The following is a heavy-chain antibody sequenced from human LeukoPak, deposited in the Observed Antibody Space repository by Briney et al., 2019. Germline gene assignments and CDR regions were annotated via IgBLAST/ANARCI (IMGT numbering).Heavy chain of an antibody. CDR3: ARGPMVRGVIIKMGLVY. D-gene: IGHD3-10*01. CDR2: INPNSGGT. V-gene: IGHV1-2*02. Sequence: ASVKLSCKASGYTFTGYYMHWVRQAPGQGLEWLRWINPNSGGTNYAQKCQGRVTMTRDTSISTAYMELSRLRSDDTAVYYCARGPMVRGVIIKMGLVYWGQGTLVTVSS. J-gene: IGHJ4*02. CDR1: GYTFTGYY.